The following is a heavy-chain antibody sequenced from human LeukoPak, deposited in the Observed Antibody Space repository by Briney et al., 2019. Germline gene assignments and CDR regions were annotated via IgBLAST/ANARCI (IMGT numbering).Heavy chain of an antibody. CDR2: IYTSGST. CDR3: ARGYYGSGSHCCHMDV. J-gene: IGHJ6*03. D-gene: IGHD3-10*01. V-gene: IGHV4-4*07. Sequence: SETLSLTCTVSGGSFSSYYWSWIRQPAGKGLEWIGRIYTSGSTNYNPSLKSRVTMSVDTSKNQFSLKLSSVTAADTAVYYCARGYYGSGSHCCHMDVWGKGTTITVS. CDR1: GGSFSSYY.